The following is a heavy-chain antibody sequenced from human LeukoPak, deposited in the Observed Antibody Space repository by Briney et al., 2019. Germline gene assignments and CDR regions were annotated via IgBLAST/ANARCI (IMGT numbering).Heavy chain of an antibody. CDR3: ARLRYGSGKYYAIGY. J-gene: IGHJ4*02. V-gene: IGHV4-39*07. D-gene: IGHD3-10*01. CDR1: GGSISSGGYY. CDR2: IYHSGST. Sequence: KTSETLSLTCTVSGGSISSGGYYWSWVRQPPGKGLEWIGEIYHSGSTNYNPSLKSRVTISVDKSKNQFSLKLSSVTAADTAVYYCARLRYGSGKYYAIGYWGQGTLVTVSS.